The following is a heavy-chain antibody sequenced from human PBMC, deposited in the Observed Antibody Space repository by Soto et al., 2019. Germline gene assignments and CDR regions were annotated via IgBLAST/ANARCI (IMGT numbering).Heavy chain of an antibody. CDR1: GFTFSTFA. CDR3: ARVGYCLSPRCYQGFGAFDI. CDR2: ISYDGTSK. D-gene: IGHD2-2*01. J-gene: IGHJ3*02. Sequence: ESGGDLVQPGRSLRLSCDASGFTFSTFALHWVRQAPGKGLEWVAVISYDGTSKYYSDSVKGRFTISRDNSNNTLYLQMNSLRAEDTAVYYCARVGYCLSPRCYQGFGAFDIWGQGTMVTVSS. V-gene: IGHV3-30-3*01.